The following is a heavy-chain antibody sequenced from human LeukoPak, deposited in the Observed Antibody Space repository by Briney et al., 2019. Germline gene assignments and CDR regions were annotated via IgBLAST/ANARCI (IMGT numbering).Heavy chain of an antibody. CDR1: GFTFGNYA. Sequence: GGTLRLSCAASGFTFGNYAMTWVRQAPGKGLEWVSTISGSGSNSYYADSVKGRFTISRDNSKNTLYLQMNSLRAEDTAVYYCAKDYYYGSGSYWGAFDIWGQGTMVTVSS. CDR2: ISGSGSNS. CDR3: AKDYYYGSGSYWGAFDI. D-gene: IGHD3-10*01. J-gene: IGHJ3*02. V-gene: IGHV3-23*01.